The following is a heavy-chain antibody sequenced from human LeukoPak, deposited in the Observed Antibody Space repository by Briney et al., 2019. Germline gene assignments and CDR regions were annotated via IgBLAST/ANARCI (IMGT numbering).Heavy chain of an antibody. Sequence: GSLRLSCAASGFTFDDYTMHWVRQAPGKGLEWVSLISWDGGSTYYADSVKGRFTTSRDNSKNSLYLQMNSLRAEDTALYYCAKAHPHSRDYMDVWGKGTTVTVSS. J-gene: IGHJ6*03. CDR1: GFTFDDYT. CDR2: ISWDGGST. CDR3: AKAHPHSRDYMDV. V-gene: IGHV3-43D*03.